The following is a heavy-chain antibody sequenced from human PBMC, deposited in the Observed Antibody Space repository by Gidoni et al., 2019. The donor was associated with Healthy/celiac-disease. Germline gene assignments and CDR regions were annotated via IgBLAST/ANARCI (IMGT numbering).Heavy chain of an antibody. J-gene: IGHJ4*02. CDR2: INHSGST. CDR1: GGSFRGYY. D-gene: IGHD3-10*01. CDR3: ARGLPRGYYGSGSADY. Sequence: QVQLPQLGAGLLKPSETLSLTCAVSGGSFRGYYWSWIRQPPGKGLEWIGEINHSGSTHYNPSLKSRVTISVDTSKNQFSLKLSSVTAADTAVYYCARGLPRGYYGSGSADYWGQGTLVTVSS. V-gene: IGHV4-34*01.